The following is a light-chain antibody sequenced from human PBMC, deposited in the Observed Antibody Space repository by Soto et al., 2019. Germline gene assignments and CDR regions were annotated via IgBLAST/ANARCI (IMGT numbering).Light chain of an antibody. CDR1: QSVSNSY. V-gene: IGKV3-20*01. Sequence: EIVLTQSPGTLSLSPGERATLSCRASQSVSNSYLAWYRQKPGQAPRLLIFHASSRATGIPDRFSGSGSGTDFTLTISRLEPEDFAVYYCQQYGSSPVTFGQGTKLEIK. J-gene: IGKJ2*01. CDR2: HAS. CDR3: QQYGSSPVT.